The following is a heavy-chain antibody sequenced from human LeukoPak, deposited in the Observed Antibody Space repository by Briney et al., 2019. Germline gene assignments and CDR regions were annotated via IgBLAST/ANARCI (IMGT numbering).Heavy chain of an antibody. V-gene: IGHV3-11*06. D-gene: IGHD6-13*01. J-gene: IGHJ4*02. Sequence: PGGSLRLSCAASGFTFSDSYMSWIRQAPGKGLEWVSYTNPSGSSKYTDSVEGRFTISRDNAKNSLYLQMNSLRDEDTAVYYCARVWGLAVAGGEIEYWGQGTLVTVSS. CDR2: TNPSGSS. CDR1: GFTFSDSY. CDR3: ARVWGLAVAGGEIEY.